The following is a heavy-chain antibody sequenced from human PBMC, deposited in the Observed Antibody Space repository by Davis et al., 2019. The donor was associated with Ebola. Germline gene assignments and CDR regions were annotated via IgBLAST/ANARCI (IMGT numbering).Heavy chain of an antibody. CDR1: GFTVSSNY. D-gene: IGHD1-26*01. J-gene: IGHJ4*02. Sequence: PGGSLRLSCAASGFTVSSNYMSWVRQAPGKGLEWVSGISGSGGSTDYADSVKGRFTISRDNSKNTLYLQMNSLRAEDTAVYYCAKQRGVGAIDYDYWGRGTVVTVSS. CDR3: AKQRGVGAIDYDY. V-gene: IGHV3-23*01. CDR2: ISGSGGST.